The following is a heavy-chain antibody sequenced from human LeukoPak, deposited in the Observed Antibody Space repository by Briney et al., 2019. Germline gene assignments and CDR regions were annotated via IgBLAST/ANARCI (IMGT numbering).Heavy chain of an antibody. V-gene: IGHV3-30*02. CDR1: GFTFSTYG. D-gene: IGHD3-22*01. J-gene: IGHJ4*02. CDR2: IRYDGSHK. CDR3: ARGGYYDSSGYYYGDY. Sequence: GGSLRLSCAASGFTFSTYGIHWVRQAPGKGLEWVAFIRYDGSHKYYADSVKGRFTISRDNAKNSLYLQMNSLRAEDTAVYYCARGGYYDSSGYYYGDYWGQGTLVTVSS.